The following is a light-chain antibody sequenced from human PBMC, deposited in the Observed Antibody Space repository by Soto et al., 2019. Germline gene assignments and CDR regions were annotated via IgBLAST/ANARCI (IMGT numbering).Light chain of an antibody. J-gene: IGKJ1*01. V-gene: IGKV2-30*01. CDR2: KVS. CDR3: MQGTHWLPT. Sequence: VVMTQSPLSLPVTLGQPASISCRSSQSLVYSDGNTFLNWFQQRPGQSPRRLIYKVSNRDSGVPDRFSGSGSGTDFTLKISRVEADDVGVYYCMQGTHWLPTFGQVTKVEI. CDR1: QSLVYSDGNTF.